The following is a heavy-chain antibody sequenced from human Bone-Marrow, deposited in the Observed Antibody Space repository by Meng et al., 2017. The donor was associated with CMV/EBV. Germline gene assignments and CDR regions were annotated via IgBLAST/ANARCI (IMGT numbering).Heavy chain of an antibody. CDR1: GYTFTGYY. Sequence: ASVKVSCKASGYTFTGYYMHWVRQAPGQGLEWMGWINPNSGGTNYAQKFQGRVTMTRDTSISTAYMELSRLRSDDTAVYYCARGRVVVVPAARWFEPWGQGTLVTVSS. J-gene: IGHJ5*02. D-gene: IGHD2-2*01. CDR3: ARGRVVVVPAARWFEP. CDR2: INPNSGGT. V-gene: IGHV1-2*02.